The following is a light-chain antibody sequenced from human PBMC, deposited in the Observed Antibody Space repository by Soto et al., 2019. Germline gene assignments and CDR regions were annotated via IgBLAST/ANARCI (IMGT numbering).Light chain of an antibody. J-gene: IGLJ2*01. CDR1: KLGNRY. CDR3: QAWDSKTVI. Sequence: SYELTQPPSLSVSPGQTASITCSGDKLGNRYACWYQQKAGQSPVLVIYQDSRRPSGIPERFSASNSGNTATLTISGTQAMDEADYYCQAWDSKTVIFGGGTKLTVL. V-gene: IGLV3-1*01. CDR2: QDS.